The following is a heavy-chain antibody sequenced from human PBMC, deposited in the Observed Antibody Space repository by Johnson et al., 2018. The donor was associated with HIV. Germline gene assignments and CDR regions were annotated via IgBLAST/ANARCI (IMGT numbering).Heavy chain of an antibody. V-gene: IGHV3-30*03. CDR1: GFTFSSYG. Sequence: QVQLVESGGGVVQPGRSLRLSCVASGFTFSSYGMHWVRQAPGKGLEWVTIISYDGSNKYYADSVKGRFTTSRDNSKNTLYLQMSSLRTEDTAVYYCTTWWELLGPDDAVDIWGQGTMVTVSS. D-gene: IGHD1-26*01. J-gene: IGHJ3*02. CDR2: ISYDGSNK. CDR3: TTWWELLGPDDAVDI.